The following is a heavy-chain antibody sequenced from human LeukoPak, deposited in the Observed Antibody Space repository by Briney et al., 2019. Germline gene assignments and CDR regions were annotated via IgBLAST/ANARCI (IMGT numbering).Heavy chain of an antibody. V-gene: IGHV4-4*07. CDR1: GGSINSFY. CDR2: FSTCGST. D-gene: IGHD2-15*01. Sequence: SETLSLTCTVSGGSINSFYWSWIRQPAGKGLEWIGRFSTCGSTHYNPSLKSRVTMSVDTSKNQFSLKLSSVTAADTAVYYCARDIVVGAANDAFDIWGQGTLVIVSS. CDR3: ARDIVVGAANDAFDI. J-gene: IGHJ3*02.